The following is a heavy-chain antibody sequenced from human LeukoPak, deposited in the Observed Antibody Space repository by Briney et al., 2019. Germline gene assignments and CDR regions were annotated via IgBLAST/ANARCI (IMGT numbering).Heavy chain of an antibody. V-gene: IGHV3-21*01. CDR3: ARGYTAMARGYFDY. CDR2: ICSRSGYI. J-gene: IGHJ4*02. CDR1: GFTFSSYS. D-gene: IGHD5-18*01. Sequence: GGSLSLSCAASGFTFSSYSINWVRQAPGKGLEWGSSICSRSGYIFYADSVKGRLTISRDDSKNSLYLQMNSLRAEDTAVYYCARGYTAMARGYFDYWGQGTLVTVSS.